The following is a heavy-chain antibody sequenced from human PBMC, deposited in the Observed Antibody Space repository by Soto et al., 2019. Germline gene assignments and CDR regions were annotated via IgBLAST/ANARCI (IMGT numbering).Heavy chain of an antibody. Sequence: QVQLQQWGAGLLKPSETLSLTCAVYGGSFSGYYWSWIRQPPGKGLEWIGEINHSGSTNYNPSLKSRVTISVDTSKNQFSLKLSSVTAADTAVYYCARGPEVIAVATPPIDYWGQGTLVTVSS. V-gene: IGHV4-34*01. D-gene: IGHD2-21*01. CDR3: ARGPEVIAVATPPIDY. CDR1: GGSFSGYY. J-gene: IGHJ4*02. CDR2: INHSGST.